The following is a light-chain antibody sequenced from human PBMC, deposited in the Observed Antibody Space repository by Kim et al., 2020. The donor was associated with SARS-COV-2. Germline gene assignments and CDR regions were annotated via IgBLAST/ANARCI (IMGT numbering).Light chain of an antibody. CDR2: MSS. CDR1: QSIITS. J-gene: IGKJ1*01. Sequence: ASVEDRVTISVRASQSIITSISCDQRKPGRVPKVLIYMSSAVQTGVPSRVSGSGSGTDFSLTISSLQPEDVATHNCQKYDAVSWTFGHGTKVDIK. V-gene: IGKV1-27*01. CDR3: QKYDAVSWT.